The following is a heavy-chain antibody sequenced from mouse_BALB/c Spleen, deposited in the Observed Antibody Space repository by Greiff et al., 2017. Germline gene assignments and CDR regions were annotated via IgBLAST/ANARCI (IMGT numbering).Heavy chain of an antibody. CDR1: GFTFSDYG. D-gene: IGHD5-1*01. V-gene: IGHV5-15*02. J-gene: IGHJ3*01. CDR2: ISNLAYSI. Sequence: EVNVVESGGGLVQPGGSRKLSCAASGFTFSDYGMAWVRQAPGKGPEWVAFISNLAYSIYYADTVTGRFTISRENAKNTLYLEMSSLRSEDTAMYYCARVLQGFAYWGQGTLVTVSA. CDR3: ARVLQGFAY.